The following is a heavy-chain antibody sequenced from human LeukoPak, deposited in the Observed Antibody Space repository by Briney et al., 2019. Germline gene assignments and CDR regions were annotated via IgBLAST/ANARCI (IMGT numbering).Heavy chain of an antibody. CDR2: ITTSDGNT. Sequence: GGALRLSCAGSGFTFSSYTMSWVRQAPGEGVEGVLTITTSDGNTYYADSVKGRFTVSRDNSKNTLFLQMNSLRAEDTAVYYCAKDGGLWVSAHWGDSWGRGTLVTVSS. CDR3: AKDGGLWVSAHWGDS. J-gene: IGHJ4*02. CDR1: GFTFSSYT. D-gene: IGHD7-27*01. V-gene: IGHV3-23*01.